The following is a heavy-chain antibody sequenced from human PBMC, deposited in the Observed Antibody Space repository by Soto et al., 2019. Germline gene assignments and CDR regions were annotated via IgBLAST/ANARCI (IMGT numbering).Heavy chain of an antibody. CDR2: VYFSGTT. J-gene: IGHJ4*02. CDR3: ARHGSY. Sequence: NPSETLSLTSAVSGVSITTTSYYWGWIRQPPGKGLEWIGSVYFSGTTYYTPSLKSRVTISVDTSKNHFSLRLSSVTAADTAIYYCARHGSYWGQGTLVTVSS. V-gene: IGHV4-39*01. CDR1: GVSITTTSYY.